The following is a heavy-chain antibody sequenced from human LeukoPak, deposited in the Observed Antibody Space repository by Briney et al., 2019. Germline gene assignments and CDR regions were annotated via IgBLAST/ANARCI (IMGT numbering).Heavy chain of an antibody. Sequence: GASVKVSCKASGYSFTDYFMHWVQQAPGKGLEWMGRVDPEDGETIYGEKFQGRVTITADTSTDTAYMELSSLRSEDTAVYYCTTAGKFYYGSGSPSWFDPWGQGTLATVSS. CDR2: VDPEDGET. D-gene: IGHD3-10*01. J-gene: IGHJ5*02. CDR1: GYSFTDYF. CDR3: TTAGKFYYGSGSPSWFDP. V-gene: IGHV1-69-2*01.